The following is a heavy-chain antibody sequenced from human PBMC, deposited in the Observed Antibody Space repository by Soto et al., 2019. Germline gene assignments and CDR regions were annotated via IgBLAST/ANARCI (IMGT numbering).Heavy chain of an antibody. CDR3: AKDGEYCSGGSCYHYMDV. CDR2: ISWNSGNI. Sequence: GGSLRLSCAASGFTFDDYAMHWVRQAPGKGLEWVSGISWNSGNIGYADSVKGRFTISRDNAKNSLNLQMNSLRVEDTALYYCAKDGEYCSGGSCYHYMDVWGKGTTVTVSS. CDR1: GFTFDDYA. J-gene: IGHJ6*03. D-gene: IGHD2-15*01. V-gene: IGHV3-9*01.